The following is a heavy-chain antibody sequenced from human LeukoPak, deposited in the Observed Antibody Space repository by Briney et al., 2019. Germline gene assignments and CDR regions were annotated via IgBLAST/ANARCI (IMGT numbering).Heavy chain of an antibody. CDR2: MNPNSGNT. CDR3: AREGAAAEDVNWFDP. CDR1: GGTFSSYA. V-gene: IGHV1-8*02. J-gene: IGHJ5*02. Sequence: ASVKVSCKASGGTFSSYAISWVRQATGQGLEWMGWMNPNSGNTGYAQKFQGRVTMTRNTSISTAYMELSSLRSEDTAVYYCAREGAAAEDVNWFDPWGQGTLVTVSS. D-gene: IGHD6-25*01.